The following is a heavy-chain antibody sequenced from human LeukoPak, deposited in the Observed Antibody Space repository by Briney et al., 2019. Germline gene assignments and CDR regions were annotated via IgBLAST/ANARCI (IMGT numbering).Heavy chain of an antibody. J-gene: IGHJ3*02. CDR2: IYYSGST. V-gene: IGHV4-39*07. CDR3: ARYMRSAATASAFDI. CDR1: GGSISSSSYY. Sequence: SETLSLTCSVSGGSISSSSYYWGWIRQAPGMGLQWIGSIYYSGSTYYNPSLKSRVTISVDTSKNQFSLKLSSVTAADTAVYYCARYMRSAATASAFDIWGQGTMVTVSS. D-gene: IGHD2-21*02.